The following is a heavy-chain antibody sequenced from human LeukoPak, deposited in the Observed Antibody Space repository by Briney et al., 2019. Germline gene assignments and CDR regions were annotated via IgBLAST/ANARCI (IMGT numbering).Heavy chain of an antibody. V-gene: IGHV3-23*01. Sequence: GGSLRLSCAASGFFFSSYAMTWVRQAPGKGLEWVSAISGSGGSTYCADSVKGRFTISRDNSKNTLYLQMNSLRAEDTAVYYCAKDTLLHYFDYWGQGTLVTVSS. D-gene: IGHD2/OR15-2a*01. CDR2: ISGSGGST. CDR1: GFFFSSYA. J-gene: IGHJ4*02. CDR3: AKDTLLHYFDY.